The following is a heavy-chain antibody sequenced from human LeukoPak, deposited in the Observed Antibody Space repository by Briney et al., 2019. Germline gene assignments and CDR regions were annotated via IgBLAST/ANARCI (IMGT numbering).Heavy chain of an antibody. CDR2: IYTSGST. V-gene: IGHV4-61*02. CDR1: GGSISSGSYY. D-gene: IGHD5-18*01. J-gene: IGHJ3*02. CDR3: ARGRKPRGYSSGVDAFDI. Sequence: SETLSLTCTVSGGSISSGSYYWSWIRQPAGKGLKWIGRIYTSGSTNYNPSLKSRVTISVDTSKNQFSLKLSSVTAADAAVYYCARGRKPRGYSSGVDAFDIWGQGTMVTVSS.